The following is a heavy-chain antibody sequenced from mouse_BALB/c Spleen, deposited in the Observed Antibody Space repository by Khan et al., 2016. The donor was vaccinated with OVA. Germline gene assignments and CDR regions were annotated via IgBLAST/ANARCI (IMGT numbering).Heavy chain of an antibody. CDR2: ISSGGSYT. J-gene: IGHJ2*01. Sequence: EVELVESGGDLVKPGGSLKHSCAASGFTFSSFGMSWIRQTPDKRLEWVATISSGGSYTYYPDSVKGRFTISRDNAKNTLYLQMSSLKSEDTAMYYCARQYSNSFFEYWGQGTTLTVSS. D-gene: IGHD2-5*01. V-gene: IGHV5-6*01. CDR3: ARQYSNSFFEY. CDR1: GFTFSSFG.